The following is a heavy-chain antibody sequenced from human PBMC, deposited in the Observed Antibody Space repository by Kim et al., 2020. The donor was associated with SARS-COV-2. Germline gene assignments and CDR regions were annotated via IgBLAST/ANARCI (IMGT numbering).Heavy chain of an antibody. D-gene: IGHD6-6*01. CDR2: ISAYNGNT. Sequence: ASVKVSCKASGYTFTSYGISWVRQAPGQGLEWMGWISAYNGNTNYAQKFQGRVTMTTDTSTSTAYMELRSLRSDDTAVYYCARESSWPDIYYYYCMDVWGQGTTVTVSS. V-gene: IGHV1-18*01. CDR1: GYTFTSYG. J-gene: IGHJ6*02. CDR3: ARESSWPDIYYYYCMDV.